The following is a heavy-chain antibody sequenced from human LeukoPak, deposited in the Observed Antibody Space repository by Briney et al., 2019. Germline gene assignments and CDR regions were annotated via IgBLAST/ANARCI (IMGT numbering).Heavy chain of an antibody. V-gene: IGHV5-51*01. Sequence: GESLKISCKGSGFSFTSYWISWVRQMPGKGLEWMGIIYPGDSDTRYSPSFQGQVTISADKSISTAYLQWSSLKASDTAMYYCARSQFEWELLPVFDYWGQGTLVTVSS. J-gene: IGHJ4*02. CDR3: ARSQFEWELLPVFDY. CDR1: GFSFTSYW. CDR2: IYPGDSDT. D-gene: IGHD1-26*01.